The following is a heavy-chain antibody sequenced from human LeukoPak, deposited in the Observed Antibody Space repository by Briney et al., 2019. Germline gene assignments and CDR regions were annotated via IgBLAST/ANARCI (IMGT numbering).Heavy chain of an antibody. CDR2: ISAYNGNT. D-gene: IGHD2-2*01. CDR1: GYTFTSYG. V-gene: IGHV1-18*01. Sequence: ASVKVFCKASGYTFTSYGISWVRQAPGQGLEWMGWISAYNGNTNYAQKFQGRVTMTTDTSTSTAYMELRSLRSDDTAVYYCARDGGVVVQGNFDYWGQGTLVTVSS. J-gene: IGHJ4*02. CDR3: ARDGGVVVQGNFDY.